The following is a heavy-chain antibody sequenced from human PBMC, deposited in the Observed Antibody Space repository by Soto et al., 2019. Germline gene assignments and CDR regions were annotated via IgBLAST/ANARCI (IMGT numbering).Heavy chain of an antibody. CDR2: IIPILGIA. D-gene: IGHD4-17*01. V-gene: IGHV1-69*02. Sequence: GASVKVCCKASGGTLRSYTISWVRQAPGQGLEWMGRIIPILGIANYAQKFQGRVTITADKSTSTAYMELSSLRSEDTAVYYCASTLMTTVVGAFDIWGQGTMVTVSS. CDR1: GGTLRSYT. J-gene: IGHJ3*02. CDR3: ASTLMTTVVGAFDI.